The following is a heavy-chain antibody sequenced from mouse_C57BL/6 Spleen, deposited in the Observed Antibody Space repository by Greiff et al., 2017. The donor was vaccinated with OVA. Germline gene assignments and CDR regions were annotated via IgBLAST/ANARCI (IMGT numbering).Heavy chain of an antibody. CDR1: GYTFTSYW. J-gene: IGHJ2*01. D-gene: IGHD1-1*01. CDR3: ARDHNYYGSYYFDY. CDR2: IHPNSGST. V-gene: IGHV1-64*01. Sequence: QVQLKQPGAELVKPGASVKLSCKASGYTFTSYWMHWVKQRPGQGLEWIGMIHPNSGSTNYNEKFKSKATLTVDKSSSTAYMQLSSLTSEDSAVYYCARDHNYYGSYYFDYWGQGTTLTVSS.